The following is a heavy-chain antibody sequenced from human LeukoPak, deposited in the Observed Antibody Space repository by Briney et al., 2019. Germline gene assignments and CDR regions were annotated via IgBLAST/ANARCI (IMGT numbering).Heavy chain of an antibody. J-gene: IGHJ4*02. CDR3: AREAYCGGDCYLDY. V-gene: IGHV3-30*19. CDR1: GFTFSSYG. CDR2: IWYDGSNK. Sequence: PGRSLRLSCAASGFTFSSYGMHWVRQAPGKGLEWVAVIWYDGSNKYYADSVKGRFTISRDNSKNTLYLQMNSLRAEDTAVYYCAREAYCGGDCYLDYWGQGTLVTVSS. D-gene: IGHD2-21*02.